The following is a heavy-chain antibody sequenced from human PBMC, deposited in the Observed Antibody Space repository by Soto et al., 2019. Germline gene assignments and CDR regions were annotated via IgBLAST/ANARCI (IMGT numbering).Heavy chain of an antibody. CDR3: ARGGSPFDY. CDR1: GFTFSSYW. CDR2: INTDGIST. V-gene: IGHV3-74*01. D-gene: IGHD3-16*01. Sequence: PGGSLRRSCAASGFTFSSYWMHSVRQAPGKGLVWVSRINTDGISTSYADSVRGRFTISRDNAKNALYLQMNSLRAEDTAVYYCARGGSPFDYWGQGTLVTVSS. J-gene: IGHJ4*02.